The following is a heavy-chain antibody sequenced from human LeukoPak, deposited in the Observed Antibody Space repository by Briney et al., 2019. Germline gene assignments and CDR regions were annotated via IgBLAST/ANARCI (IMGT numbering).Heavy chain of an antibody. V-gene: IGHV1-69*01. Sequence: SVKVSCKASGGTFSSYAISWVRQAPGQGLEWMGGIIPIFGTANYAQKFQGRVTITADESTSTAYMELSSLRAEDTAVYYCAREVGTPQAFDIWGQGAMVTVSS. D-gene: IGHD1-26*01. J-gene: IGHJ3*02. CDR2: IIPIFGTA. CDR3: AREVGTPQAFDI. CDR1: GGTFSSYA.